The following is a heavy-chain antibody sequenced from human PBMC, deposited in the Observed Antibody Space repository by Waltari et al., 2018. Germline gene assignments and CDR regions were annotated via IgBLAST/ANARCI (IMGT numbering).Heavy chain of an antibody. CDR2: INPAGSAT. V-gene: IGHV3-74*01. J-gene: IGHJ4*02. CDR1: GFSFSGFW. Sequence: EVQLVESGGGLVQPVGSLRLSCAASGFSFSGFWSHWVRQAPGKGLEWVSRINPAGSATTYADSVRGRFTISRDNAQNTLHLQMNSLRVEDTAMYYCTRDNWGTSDYWGQGTLVTVSS. D-gene: IGHD7-27*01. CDR3: TRDNWGTSDY.